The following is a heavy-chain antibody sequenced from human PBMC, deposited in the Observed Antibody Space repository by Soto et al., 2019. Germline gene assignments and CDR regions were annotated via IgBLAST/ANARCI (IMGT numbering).Heavy chain of an antibody. CDR1: SGSFSFYY. CDR2: INHSGST. J-gene: IGHJ6*03. CDR3: ARGPIGYDYIWGSRNYYYYMDV. Sequence: SSETLSLTCPVCSGSFSFYYWTWIRQPPGRGLEWIGEINHSGSTKYIPSLKSRVTISVDTSKNQFSLKLSSVTAADTAVYYCARGPIGYDYIWGSRNYYYYMDVWGKGTTVTVSS. D-gene: IGHD3-16*01. V-gene: IGHV4-34*01.